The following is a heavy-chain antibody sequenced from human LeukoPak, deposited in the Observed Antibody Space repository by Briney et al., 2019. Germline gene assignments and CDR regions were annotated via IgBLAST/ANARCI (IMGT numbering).Heavy chain of an antibody. CDR3: ARDYCDGDTCYRLHDY. CDR2: ISGSTSYT. CDR1: GFTFSDYY. Sequence: GGSLGLSCVASGFTFSDYYMSWIRQAPGKGLEWVSYISGSTSYTNYADSVKGRFTISRDNAKKSLYLQMSSLRAEDTAVYYCARDYCDGDTCYRLHDYWGQGTLVTVSS. D-gene: IGHD2-15*01. J-gene: IGHJ4*02. V-gene: IGHV3-11*06.